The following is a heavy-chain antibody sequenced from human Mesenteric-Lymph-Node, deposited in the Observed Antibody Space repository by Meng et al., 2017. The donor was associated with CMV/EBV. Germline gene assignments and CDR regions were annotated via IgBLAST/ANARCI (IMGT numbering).Heavy chain of an antibody. D-gene: IGHD6-19*01. CDR1: GFPVRRYA. CDR3: AASGYSSGWYPPRDY. Sequence: SGFPVRRYAMRWGRQARGQGLEWVSAISGRGGSTCYAKSVKGRFTISRDNSKNTLYLQMTSLRAQDTDVYYCAASGYSSGWYPPRDYWGQGTLVTVSS. CDR2: ISGRGGST. J-gene: IGHJ4*02. V-gene: IGHV3-23*01.